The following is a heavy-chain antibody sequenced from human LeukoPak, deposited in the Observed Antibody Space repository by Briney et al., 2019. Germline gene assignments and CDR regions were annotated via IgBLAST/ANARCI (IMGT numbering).Heavy chain of an antibody. Sequence: GRSLRLSCAASGFTFDDYAMHWVRQAPGKGLEWVSGISWNSGSIGYADSVKGRFTFSRDNAKNSLYLQMNSLRAEDTALYYCAKEGLRYFDWLLYGGGDFDYWGQGTLVTVSS. CDR3: AKEGLRYFDWLLYGGGDFDY. CDR1: GFTFDDYA. J-gene: IGHJ4*02. D-gene: IGHD3-9*01. CDR2: ISWNSGSI. V-gene: IGHV3-9*01.